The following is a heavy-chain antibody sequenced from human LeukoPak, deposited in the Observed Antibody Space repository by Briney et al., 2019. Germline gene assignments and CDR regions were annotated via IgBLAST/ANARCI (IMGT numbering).Heavy chain of an antibody. CDR3: TRFGYSSNWTPLPFDR. CDR1: GDSVSSNSAA. CDR2: TYYRSKWYN. J-gene: IGHJ5*02. Sequence: SQTLSLTCAISGDSVSSNSAAWNWIRQSPSRRLECLGRTYYRSKWYNDYADSVKGRITINPDTSKNQFSLQLNSVTPEDTAMYYCTRFGYSSNWTPLPFDRWGQGTLVTVSS. D-gene: IGHD6-13*01. V-gene: IGHV6-1*01.